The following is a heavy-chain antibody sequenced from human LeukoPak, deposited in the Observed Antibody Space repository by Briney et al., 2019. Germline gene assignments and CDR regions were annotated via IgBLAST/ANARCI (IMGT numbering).Heavy chain of an antibody. CDR1: GFTFDDYA. V-gene: IGHV3-9*01. Sequence: GGSLRLSCAASGFTFDDYAMHRVRQAPGKGLEWVSGISWNSGSIGYADSVKGRFTISRDNAKNSLYLQMNSLRAEDTALYYCAKEGDGYNYDYWGQGTLVTVSS. CDR3: AKEGDGYNYDY. J-gene: IGHJ4*02. D-gene: IGHD5-24*01. CDR2: ISWNSGSI.